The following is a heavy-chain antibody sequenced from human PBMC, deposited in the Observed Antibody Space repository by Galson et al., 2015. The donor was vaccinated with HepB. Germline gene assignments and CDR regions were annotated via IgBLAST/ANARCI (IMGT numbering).Heavy chain of an antibody. D-gene: IGHD2-15*01. J-gene: IGHJ4*02. CDR1: GGTFSSYA. CDR3: VSDYVGGGVEGGAYYFDY. CDR2: IIPILGIA. V-gene: IGHV1-69*10. Sequence: SVKVSCKASGGTFSSYAISWVRQAPGQGLEWMGGIIPILGIANYAQKFQGRVTITADKSTSTAYMELSSLRSEDTAVYYCVSDYVGGGVEGGAYYFDYWGQGTLVTVSS.